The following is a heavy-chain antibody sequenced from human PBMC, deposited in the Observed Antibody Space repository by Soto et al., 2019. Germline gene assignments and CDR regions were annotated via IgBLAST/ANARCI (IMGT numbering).Heavy chain of an antibody. CDR3: ANFYYYDSSGYYYDDY. V-gene: IGHV3-73*01. J-gene: IGHJ4*02. CDR2: IRSKANSYAT. D-gene: IGHD3-22*01. Sequence: VLMRDSCGASEVTSSGSALHRVSKTSGKGLEWVGRIRSKANSYATAYAASVKGRFTISRDDSKNTAYLQMNSLKTEDAAVYYCANFYYYDSSGYYYDDYWGQGTLVTVSS. CDR1: EVTSSGSA.